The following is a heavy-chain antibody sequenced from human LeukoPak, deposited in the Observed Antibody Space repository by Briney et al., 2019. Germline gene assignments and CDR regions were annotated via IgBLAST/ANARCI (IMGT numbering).Heavy chain of an antibody. CDR1: GGSISSSSYY. CDR2: IYYSGST. J-gene: IGHJ4*02. CDR3: ARHGPYSSGWYPGGLDY. V-gene: IGHV4-39*01. D-gene: IGHD6-19*01. Sequence: SETLSLTCTVSGGSISSSSYYWGCIRLPPGKGLEWIGTIYYSGSTYYNPSLKSRVTISVDTSKNQFSLKLSSVTAADTAVYYCARHGPYSSGWYPGGLDYWGQGTLVTVSS.